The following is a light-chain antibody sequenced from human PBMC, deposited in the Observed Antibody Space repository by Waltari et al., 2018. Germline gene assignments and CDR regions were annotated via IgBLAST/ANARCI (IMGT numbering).Light chain of an antibody. J-gene: IGKJ1*01. V-gene: IGKV1-8*01. Sequence: AIRITQSPSSLSASTGDRSTITCRASQGINSYLAWYQQKPGKAPKLLIYAASTLQSGVPSRFSGSGSGTDFTLTISCLQSEDFATYYCQQYYSYPRAFGQGTKVEIK. CDR1: QGINSY. CDR3: QQYYSYPRA. CDR2: AAS.